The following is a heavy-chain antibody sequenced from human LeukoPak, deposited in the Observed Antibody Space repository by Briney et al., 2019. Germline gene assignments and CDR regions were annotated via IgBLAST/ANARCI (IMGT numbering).Heavy chain of an antibody. Sequence: GGSLRLSCAASGLTFSNYEVNWVRQSPGKGLEWLAYISGSGDTMYHADSVKGRFTISRDNAKNSLYLQMNSLRVEDTAIYYCATLRRQWRVAGRYLDLWGRGTLVTVSS. J-gene: IGHJ2*01. CDR1: GLTFSNYE. D-gene: IGHD6-19*01. CDR3: ATLRRQWRVAGRYLDL. V-gene: IGHV3-48*03. CDR2: ISGSGDTM.